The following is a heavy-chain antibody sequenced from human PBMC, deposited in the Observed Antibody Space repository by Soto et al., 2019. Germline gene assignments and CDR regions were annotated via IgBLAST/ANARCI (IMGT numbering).Heavy chain of an antibody. CDR2: IYHSGST. CDR3: ARIRWETETNWFDP. Sequence: TLCVTCDGSGDSIQGVDHYWSWIRQPPGKGLEWMGYIYHSGSTHYNPSLNSRLTISIDTSTNRFSLNLSSVTAADTAVYFCARIRWETETNWFDPWGQGAPVTVYS. J-gene: IGHJ5*02. V-gene: IGHV4-30-4*01. CDR1: GDSIQGVDHY. D-gene: IGHD1-26*01.